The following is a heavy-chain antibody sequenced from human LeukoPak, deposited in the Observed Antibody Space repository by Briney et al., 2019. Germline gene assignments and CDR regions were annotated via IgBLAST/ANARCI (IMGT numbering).Heavy chain of an antibody. V-gene: IGHV3-23*01. Sequence: GASLRLPCAASGFTFSNYAMSWVRQAPGKGLEWVSAILGSGGSTYYADSVKGRFTVSRDNSKSTLYLQMNSLRAEDTALYYCAKWGDYDVLTGYYVPDYWGQGTLVTVSS. CDR3: AKWGDYDVLTGYYVPDY. J-gene: IGHJ4*02. CDR1: GFTFSNYA. D-gene: IGHD3-9*01. CDR2: ILGSGGST.